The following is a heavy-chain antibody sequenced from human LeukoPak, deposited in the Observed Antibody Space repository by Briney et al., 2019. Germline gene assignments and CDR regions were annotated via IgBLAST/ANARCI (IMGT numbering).Heavy chain of an antibody. CDR3: AREDQGGYYDSSGPDY. CDR2: IWYDGSNK. D-gene: IGHD3-22*01. CDR1: GFTFSSYG. Sequence: PGGSLRLSCAASGFTFSSYGMHWVRQAPGKGLEWVAVIWYDGSNKYYADSVKGRFTISRDNSKNTLYLQMNSLRAEDTAVYYCAREDQGGYYDSSGPDYWGQGTLVTVFS. J-gene: IGHJ4*02. V-gene: IGHV3-33*01.